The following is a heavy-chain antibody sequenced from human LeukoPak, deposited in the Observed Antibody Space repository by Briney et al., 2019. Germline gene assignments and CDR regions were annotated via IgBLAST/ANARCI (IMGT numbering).Heavy chain of an antibody. D-gene: IGHD6-19*01. CDR3: AREGGYSSGWPAPPHYYMDV. CDR2: IYTSGST. V-gene: IGHV4-4*07. CDR1: GGSISSYY. J-gene: IGHJ6*03. Sequence: PSETLSLTCTVSGGSISSYYWSWIRQPAGKGLEWIGRIYTSGSTNYNPSLKSRVTISVDTSKNQFSLKLSSVTAADTAVYYCAREGGYSSGWPAPPHYYMDVWGKGTTVTISS.